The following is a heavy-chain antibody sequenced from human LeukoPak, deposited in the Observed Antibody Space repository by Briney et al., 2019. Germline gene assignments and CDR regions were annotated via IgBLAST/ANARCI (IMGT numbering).Heavy chain of an antibody. CDR1: GGSISSSY. J-gene: IGHJ4*02. Sequence: PSETLSLTCTVSGGSISSSYWSWIRQPPGKGLEWIGYIYYSGSTNYNPSLKSRVTISVDTSKNQFSPKLGSVTAADTAVYYCARAPHYGANDCWGQGTLVTVSS. CDR2: IYYSGST. CDR3: ARAPHYGANDC. D-gene: IGHD4-17*01. V-gene: IGHV4-59*01.